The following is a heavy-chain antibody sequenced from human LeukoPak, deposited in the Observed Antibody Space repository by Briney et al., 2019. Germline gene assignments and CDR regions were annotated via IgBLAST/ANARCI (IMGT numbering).Heavy chain of an antibody. CDR1: GFTFSSYA. J-gene: IGHJ4*02. CDR2: ISGNGGST. CDR3: ATTSRQWLVHY. V-gene: IGHV3-23*01. Sequence: GGSLRLSCAASGFTFSSYAMSWVRQAPGKGLEWVSGISGNGGSTYYADSVKGRFTISRDNSKNTLYLQMDSVRAEDTAVYYCATTSRQWLVHYWVQGTLVSVSS. D-gene: IGHD6-19*01.